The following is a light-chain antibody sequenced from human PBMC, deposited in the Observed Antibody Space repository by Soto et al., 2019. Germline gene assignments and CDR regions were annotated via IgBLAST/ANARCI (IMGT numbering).Light chain of an antibody. CDR2: GTS. CDR3: QQSYSAPLT. V-gene: IGKV1-39*01. J-gene: IGKJ4*01. CDR1: QSISRH. Sequence: DIQMTHSPSSLSASLGDRVTITCRASQSISRHLNWYQQKPGQDPKLLIYGTSSLQSGVPSRISGSGSGTDFTLTISSLQPEDFATYYCQQSYSAPLTFGGGTKVDIK.